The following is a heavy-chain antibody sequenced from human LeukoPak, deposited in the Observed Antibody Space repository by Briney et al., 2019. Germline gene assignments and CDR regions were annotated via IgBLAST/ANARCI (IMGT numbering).Heavy chain of an antibody. CDR1: GGTFSSYA. J-gene: IGHJ4*02. CDR3: AGGPLGDYVWGSYRYTVDY. CDR2: IIPIFGTA. V-gene: IGHV1-69*13. D-gene: IGHD3-16*02. Sequence: ASAKVSCKASGGTFSSYAISWVRQAPGQGLEWMGGIIPIFGTANYAQKFQGRVTITADESTSTAYMELSSLRSEDTAVYYCAGGPLGDYVWGSYRYTVDYWGQGTLVTVSS.